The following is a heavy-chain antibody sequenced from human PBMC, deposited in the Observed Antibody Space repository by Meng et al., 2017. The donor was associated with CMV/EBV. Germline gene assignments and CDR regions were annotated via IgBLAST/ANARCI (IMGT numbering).Heavy chain of an antibody. Sequence: GSLRLSCTVSGGSISSYYWSWIRQPPGKGLEWIGYIYYSGSTNYNPSLKSRVTISVDTSKNQFSLKLSSVTAADTAVYYCARGVRTTGTYYFDYWGQGTLVTVSS. D-gene: IGHD1-1*01. CDR1: GGSISSYY. J-gene: IGHJ4*02. CDR2: IYYSGST. V-gene: IGHV4-59*01. CDR3: ARGVRTTGTYYFDY.